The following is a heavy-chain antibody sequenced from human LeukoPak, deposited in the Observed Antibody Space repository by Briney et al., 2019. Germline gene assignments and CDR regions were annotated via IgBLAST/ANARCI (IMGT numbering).Heavy chain of an antibody. CDR3: AGAGLDY. CDR1: GFTFKNYA. CDR2: ISGGGPTT. Sequence: GGSLRLSCAASGFTFKNYAMSWVRQAPGKGLKWVSSISGGGPTTYYADSVKGRFTISRDNSKNTLYLQMNSLRAEDTAVYYCAGAGLDYWGQGTLVTVSS. V-gene: IGHV3-23*01. J-gene: IGHJ4*02. D-gene: IGHD1-26*01.